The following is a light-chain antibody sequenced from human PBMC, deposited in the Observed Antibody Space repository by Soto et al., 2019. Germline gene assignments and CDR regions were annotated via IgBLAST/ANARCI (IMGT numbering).Light chain of an antibody. J-gene: IGKJ5*01. CDR3: QQYNSYST. Sequence: DIQVTQSPSSLSASLLDRVSITCQASQNIKNYLNWYQQKPGRAPKLLIYDASNLEAGVPSRFSGSGSGTDFTLTISSLQPDDFATYYCQQYNSYSTFGQGTRLEIK. CDR1: QNIKNY. CDR2: DAS. V-gene: IGKV1-33*01.